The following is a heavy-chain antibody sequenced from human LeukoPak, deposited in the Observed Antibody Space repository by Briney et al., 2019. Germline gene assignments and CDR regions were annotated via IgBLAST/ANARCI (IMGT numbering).Heavy chain of an antibody. D-gene: IGHD2-2*01. CDR3: ASWTRGCCSSTSCYDGSY. CDR2: MNPNSGNT. CDR1: GYTFTSYD. J-gene: IGHJ4*02. Sequence: ASVKVSCKASGYTFTSYDINWVRQATGQGLEWMGWMNPNSGNTGYAQKFQGRVTMTRNTSISTAYMELSSLRSEDTVVYFCASWTRGCCSSTSCYDGSYWGQGTLVTVSS. V-gene: IGHV1-8*01.